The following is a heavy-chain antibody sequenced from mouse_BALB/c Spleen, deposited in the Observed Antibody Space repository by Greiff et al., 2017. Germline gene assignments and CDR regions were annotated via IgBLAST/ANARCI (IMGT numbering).Heavy chain of an antibody. CDR1: GFTFTDYY. J-gene: IGHJ2*01. V-gene: IGHV7-3*02. Sequence: EVHLVESGGGLVQPGGSLRLSCATSGFTFTDYYMSWVRQPPGKALEWLGFIRNKANGYTTEYSASVKGRFTISRDNSQSILYLQMNTLRAEDSATYYCAREGDYFDYWGQGTTLTVSS. CDR3: AREGDYFDY. CDR2: IRNKANGYTT.